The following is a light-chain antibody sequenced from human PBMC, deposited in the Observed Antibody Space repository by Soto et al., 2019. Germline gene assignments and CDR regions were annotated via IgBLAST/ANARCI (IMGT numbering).Light chain of an antibody. CDR1: SSNIEAAYD. V-gene: IGLV1-40*01. CDR2: GND. CDR3: QSYDSSLRGHV. Sequence: SALVQPPSVSGAPGQRVTISCTGSSSNIEAAYDVHWYQHLPGTAPKLLIYGNDNRPSGVPDRFSGSKSGTSASLAISGLQAEDEADYYCQSYDSSLRGHVFGSGTKVTVL. J-gene: IGLJ1*01.